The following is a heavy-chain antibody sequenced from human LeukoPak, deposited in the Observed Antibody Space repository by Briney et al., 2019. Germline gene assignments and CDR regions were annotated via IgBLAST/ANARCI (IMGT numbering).Heavy chain of an antibody. J-gene: IGHJ4*02. CDR1: GGTFSSYA. CDR2: IIPIFGTA. V-gene: IGHV1-69*13. CDR3: ARWDYGGNPGNY. Sequence: ASVKVSRKASGGTFSSYAISWVRQAPGQGLEWMGGIIPIFGTANYAQKFQGRVTITADESTSTAYMELSSLRSEDTAVYYCARWDYGGNPGNYWGQGTLVTVSS. D-gene: IGHD4-23*01.